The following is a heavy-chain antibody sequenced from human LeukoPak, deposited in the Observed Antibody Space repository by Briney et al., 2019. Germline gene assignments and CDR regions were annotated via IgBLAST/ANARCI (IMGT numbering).Heavy chain of an antibody. D-gene: IGHD5-24*01. CDR2: VSGSGATP. CDR1: GFSFGGYA. Sequence: GGSLRLSCEASGFSFGGYAMTWVRQTPGKGLEWVAGVSGSGATPFYADSVKGRFTISRDNSKNTVSLQMNSLRPDDTAVYYYAKGDRGYNYRYFDYWGQGTLVTVSS. J-gene: IGHJ4*02. CDR3: AKGDRGYNYRYFDY. V-gene: IGHV3-23*01.